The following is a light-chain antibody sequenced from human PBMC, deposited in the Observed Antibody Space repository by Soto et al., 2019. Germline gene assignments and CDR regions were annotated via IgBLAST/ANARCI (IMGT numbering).Light chain of an antibody. V-gene: IGKV1-39*01. J-gene: IGKJ5*01. CDR2: AAS. CDR1: QYISNS. Sequence: DIQMTQSPSSLSSSVGDRVTITCRATQYISNSLNWFQQKPGKAPQLLIYAASSLHSGVPSRFSGSGSGTDFTLTISSLQPEDFATYYCQQTYVTPLTFGQGTRLEI. CDR3: QQTYVTPLT.